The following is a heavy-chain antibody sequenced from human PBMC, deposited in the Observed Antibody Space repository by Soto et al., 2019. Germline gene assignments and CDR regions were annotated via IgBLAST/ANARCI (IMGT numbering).Heavy chain of an antibody. D-gene: IGHD4-17*01. V-gene: IGHV1-24*01. CDR3: ATGHHYGYYTFDY. J-gene: IGHJ4*02. CDR1: GYTLTELS. CDR2: FDPEEGET. Sequence: GASVKVSCKVSGYTLTELSMHWVRQAPGKGLEGMGGFDPEEGETIYEQKFQGRVTMTEDTSTDTAYMELSSLSSEDTAVYFCATGHHYGYYTFDYWGQGTLVTVSS.